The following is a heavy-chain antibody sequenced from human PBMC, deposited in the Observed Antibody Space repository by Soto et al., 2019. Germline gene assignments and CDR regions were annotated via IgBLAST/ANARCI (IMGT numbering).Heavy chain of an antibody. CDR3: ARPRWKDGIK. D-gene: IGHD1-20*01. CDR1: GASMNNNSYY. CDR2: IYYTGNT. J-gene: IGHJ4*02. Sequence: SETLSLTCSVSGASMNNNSYYWGWIRQPPGKGLEWIGTIYYTGNTFYNPSLRSRVTISVDTSKNQLSLSLTSLTVADTAVYYCARPRWKDGIKWGRGILVTV. V-gene: IGHV4-39*01.